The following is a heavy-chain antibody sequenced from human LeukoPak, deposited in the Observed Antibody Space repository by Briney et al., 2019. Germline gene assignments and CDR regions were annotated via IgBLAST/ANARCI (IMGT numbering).Heavy chain of an antibody. CDR2: IYYSGST. J-gene: IGHJ4*02. CDR3: ARDYYDSSGYLDY. D-gene: IGHD3-22*01. Sequence: SETLSLTCTVSGGSISSSSYYWGWIRQPPGKGLEWIESIYYSGSTYYNPSLKSRVTISVDTSKNQFSLKLSSVTAADTAVYYCARDYYDSSGYLDYWGQGTLVTVSS. CDR1: GGSISSSSYY. V-gene: IGHV4-39*02.